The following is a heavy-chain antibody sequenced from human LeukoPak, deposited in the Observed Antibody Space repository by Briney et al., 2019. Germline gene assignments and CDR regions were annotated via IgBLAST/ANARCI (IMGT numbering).Heavy chain of an antibody. Sequence: SVKVSCKASGGTFSSYAISWVRQAPGQGLEWMGGIIPIFGAANYAQKFQGRVTITADKSTSTSYMELSSLRSEDTAVYYCARSSVVTAMVHLDYWGQGTLVTVSS. CDR1: GGTFSSYA. CDR3: ARSSVVTAMVHLDY. J-gene: IGHJ4*02. D-gene: IGHD2-21*02. V-gene: IGHV1-69*06. CDR2: IIPIFGAA.